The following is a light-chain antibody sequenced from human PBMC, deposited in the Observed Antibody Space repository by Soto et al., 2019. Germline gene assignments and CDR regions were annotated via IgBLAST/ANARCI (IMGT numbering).Light chain of an antibody. Sequence: DIQMTQSPSSLSASVGDRVTITCRASQSISSYLNWYQQKPVKAPKLLIYAASSLQSGVPSRFSGSGAGTDFTLTISSLQPEDGATYYCQQSYSTPITFGQGTRLESK. CDR2: AAS. CDR3: QQSYSTPIT. CDR1: QSISSY. V-gene: IGKV1-39*01. J-gene: IGKJ5*01.